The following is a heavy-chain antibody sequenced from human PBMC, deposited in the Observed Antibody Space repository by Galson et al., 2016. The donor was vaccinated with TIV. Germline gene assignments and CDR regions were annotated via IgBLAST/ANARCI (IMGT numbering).Heavy chain of an antibody. CDR2: IHRDDYT. CDR3: ARGVLSGSWDKSDWLGMDV. D-gene: IGHD3-3*01. CDR1: GFISSSYY. J-gene: IGHJ6*02. V-gene: IGHV3-53*01. Sequence: SLRLSCAASGFISSSYYINWVRQAPGQGLEWISFIHRDDYTYYVASVKGRFIISSDKSKNTVSLQMTNLRAEDTAVYYCARGVLSGSWDKSDWLGMDVWGQGSTVTVSS.